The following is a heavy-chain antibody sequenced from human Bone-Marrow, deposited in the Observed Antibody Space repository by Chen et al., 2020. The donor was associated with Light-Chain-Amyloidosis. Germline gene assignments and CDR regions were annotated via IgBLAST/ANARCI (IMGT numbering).Heavy chain of an antibody. Sequence: EVQLEQSGPGVKKPGESLKIYCKGSGYTFPNYWIGWVRQMPGKGLEWMGVIYPDDSDARYSPSFEGQVTISADKSITTAYLQWRSLKASDTAMYYCARRRDGYNFDYWGQGTLVTVSS. D-gene: IGHD5-12*01. CDR1: GYTFPNYW. J-gene: IGHJ4*02. CDR2: IYPDDSDA. CDR3: ARRRDGYNFDY. V-gene: IGHV5-51*01.